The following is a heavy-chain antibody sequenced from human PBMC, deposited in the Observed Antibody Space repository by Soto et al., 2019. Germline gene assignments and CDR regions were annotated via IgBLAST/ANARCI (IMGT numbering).Heavy chain of an antibody. J-gene: IGHJ4*02. CDR3: AAGGGLPRYY. V-gene: IGHV4-30-2*01. CDR1: GGSITSGGYS. CDR2: IYHSGST. D-gene: IGHD5-12*01. Sequence: QLQLQESGSGLVKPSQTLSLTCAVSGGSITSGGYSWSWIRQPPGKGLEWIGYIYHSGSTYYNPTLKSRVTISVDRAKNQFSLKLSSVTAADTAVYYCAAGGGLPRYYWGQGTLVTVSS.